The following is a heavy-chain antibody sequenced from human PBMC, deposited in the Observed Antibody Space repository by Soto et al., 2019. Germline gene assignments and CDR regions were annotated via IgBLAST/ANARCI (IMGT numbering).Heavy chain of an antibody. J-gene: IGHJ4*02. CDR1: GGSITSGGYS. CDR3: ARGNVVPLDY. D-gene: IGHD2-21*01. V-gene: IGHV4-30-2*01. Sequence: TSETLSPTCAGSGGSITSGGYSWGGIRQQPGKGRGGIGYIYHSGSPSYTPPLKSRVTISVDRSKNQFSLKLSFVTAADTAVYYCARGNVVPLDYWGQGTLVT. CDR2: IYHSGSP.